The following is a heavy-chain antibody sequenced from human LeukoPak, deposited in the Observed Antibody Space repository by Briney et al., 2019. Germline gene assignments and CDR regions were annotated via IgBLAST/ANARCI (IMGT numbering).Heavy chain of an antibody. CDR1: GYSFTSYW. J-gene: IGHJ4*02. Sequence: GESLKISCKGSGYSFTSYWNGWVRQMPGKGLEGMGIIYPGDSDTRYSPSFQGQVTISADKSISTAYLQWSSLKASDTAMYYCATALVEYSSSSFDYWGQGTLVTVSS. CDR2: IYPGDSDT. V-gene: IGHV5-51*01. D-gene: IGHD6-6*01. CDR3: ATALVEYSSSSFDY.